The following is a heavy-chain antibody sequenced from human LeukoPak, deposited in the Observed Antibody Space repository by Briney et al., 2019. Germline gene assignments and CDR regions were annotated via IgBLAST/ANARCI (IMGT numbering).Heavy chain of an antibody. Sequence: GGSLRLSCAASGFTFSSYAMHWVRQAPGKGLEWVAVISYDGSNKYYADSVKGRFTISRDNSKNTLYLQMNSLRAEDTAVYYCARGSGSYFDYWGQGTLVTVSS. CDR1: GFTFSSYA. J-gene: IGHJ4*02. V-gene: IGHV3-30-3*01. CDR3: ARGSGSYFDY. CDR2: ISYDGSNK. D-gene: IGHD1-26*01.